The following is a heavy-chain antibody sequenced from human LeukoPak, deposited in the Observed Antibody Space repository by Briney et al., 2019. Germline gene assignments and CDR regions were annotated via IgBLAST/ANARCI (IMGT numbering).Heavy chain of an antibody. CDR3: AKDSHNWNVDRFDP. V-gene: IGHV3-48*03. J-gene: IGHJ5*02. CDR2: IGSSDSTT. CDR1: GFTFSSYE. Sequence: PGGSLRLSCVASGFTFSSYEMNWVRQAPGKGLEWLSYIGSSDSTTHYADLVKGRFTISRDNAKNSLYLQMNSLRAEDTAVYYCAKDSHNWNVDRFDPWGQGTLVTVSS. D-gene: IGHD1-20*01.